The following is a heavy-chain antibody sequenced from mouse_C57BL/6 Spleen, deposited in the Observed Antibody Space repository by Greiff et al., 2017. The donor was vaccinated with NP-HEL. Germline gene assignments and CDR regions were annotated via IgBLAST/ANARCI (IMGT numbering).Heavy chain of an antibody. J-gene: IGHJ4*01. CDR3: TREGYPHYAMDY. CDR1: GYTFTDYE. CDR2: IDPETGGT. Sequence: QVQLQQSGAELVRPGASVTLSCKASGYTFTDYEMHWVKQTPVHGLEWIGAIDPETGGTAYNQKFKGKAILTADKSSSTAYMELRSLTSEDSAVYYCTREGYPHYAMDYWGQGTSVTVSS. V-gene: IGHV1-15*01.